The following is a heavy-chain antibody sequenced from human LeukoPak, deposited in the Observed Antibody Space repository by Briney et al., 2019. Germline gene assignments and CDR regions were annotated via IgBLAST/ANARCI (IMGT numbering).Heavy chain of an antibody. J-gene: IGHJ4*02. CDR2: ISSSSSYI. CDR1: GFTFSSYT. Sequence: GGSLRLSCAASGFTFSSYTMNWVRQAPGKGLEWVSSISSSSSYIYYADPVKGRFTISRDNAKNSLYLQMNSLRAEDTAVYYCAKELAVVGDYFDYWGQGTLVTVSS. V-gene: IGHV3-21*04. D-gene: IGHD6-19*01. CDR3: AKELAVVGDYFDY.